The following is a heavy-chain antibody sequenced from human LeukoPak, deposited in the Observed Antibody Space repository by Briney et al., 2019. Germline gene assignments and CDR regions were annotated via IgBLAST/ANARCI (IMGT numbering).Heavy chain of an antibody. V-gene: IGHV1-18*01. Sequence: ASVKVSCKASGYTFTSYGISWVRQAPGQGLEWMGWISAYNGNTNYAQTLQGRVTMTTDTSTSTAYMELRSLRSDDTAVYYCARDEQQLVHYYYYMDVWGKGTTVTVSS. J-gene: IGHJ6*03. CDR2: ISAYNGNT. CDR1: GYTFTSYG. CDR3: ARDEQQLVHYYYYMDV. D-gene: IGHD6-13*01.